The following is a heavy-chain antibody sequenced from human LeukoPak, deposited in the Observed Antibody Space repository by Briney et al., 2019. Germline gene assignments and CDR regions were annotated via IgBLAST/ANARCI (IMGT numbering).Heavy chain of an antibody. CDR3: ASGVRYSSILDAFDI. D-gene: IGHD6-13*01. CDR2: ISSSSSYI. CDR1: GFTFSSYS. J-gene: IGHJ3*02. Sequence: GGSLRLSCAAPGFTFSSYSMNWVRQAPGKGLEWVSSISSSSSYIYYADSVKGRFTISRDNAKNSLYLQMNSLRAEDTAVYYCASGVRYSSILDAFDIWGQGTMVTVSS. V-gene: IGHV3-21*01.